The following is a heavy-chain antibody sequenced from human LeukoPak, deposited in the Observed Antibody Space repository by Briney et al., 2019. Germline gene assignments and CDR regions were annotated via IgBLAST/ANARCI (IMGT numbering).Heavy chain of an antibody. D-gene: IGHD3-10*01. CDR3: ARRRMVRGVTDY. Sequence: SETLSLTCAVYGGSFSGYYWDWIRQPPGKGLEWIGTIYYSGSTYYNPSLKSRVTISVDTSKNQFSLKLSSVTAADTAVYYCARRRMVRGVTDYWGQGTLVTVSS. J-gene: IGHJ4*02. CDR1: GGSFSGYY. CDR2: IYYSGST. V-gene: IGHV4-34*01.